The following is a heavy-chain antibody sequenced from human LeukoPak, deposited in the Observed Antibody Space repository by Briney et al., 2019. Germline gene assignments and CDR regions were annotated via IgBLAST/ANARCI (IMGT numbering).Heavy chain of an antibody. V-gene: IGHV1-2*02. D-gene: IGHD6-19*01. CDR2: INPNSGGT. CDR3: AREQWLDGY. Sequence: ASVKVSCKASGYTFTSYGISWVRQAPGQGLEWMGWINPNSGGTNYAQKFQGRVTMTRDTSISTAYMELSRLRSDDTAVYYCAREQWLDGYWGQGTLVTVSS. J-gene: IGHJ4*02. CDR1: GYTFTSYG.